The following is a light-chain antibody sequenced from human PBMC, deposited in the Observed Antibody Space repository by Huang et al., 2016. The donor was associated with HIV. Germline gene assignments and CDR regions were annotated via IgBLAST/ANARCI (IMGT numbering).Light chain of an antibody. CDR1: QRISSW. V-gene: IGKV1-5*03. CDR2: QAY. J-gene: IGKJ1*01. Sequence: IQMTQSPSTLSASVGDRVSITCRASQRISSWLAWCQQKPGKAPKLLIYQAYSLQNGGPSRFSGSGSGTECTLTISSLQPDDFATYYCQQYDSYSRWTFGQGTKVEVK. CDR3: QQYDSYSRWT.